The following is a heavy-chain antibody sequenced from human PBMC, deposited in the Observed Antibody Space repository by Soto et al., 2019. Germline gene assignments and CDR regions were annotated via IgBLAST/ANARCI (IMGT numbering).Heavy chain of an antibody. V-gene: IGHV3-23*01. CDR2: ISERGGST. D-gene: IGHD3-3*01. Sequence: EVQLLESGGDLVQPGGSLRLSCEASGFTFSSYAMTWVRQAPGKGLEWVSSISERGGSTYHADSVKGRFTISRDNSKNTLYLQLNSLRAEDTATYYCAKNQDVYYDFWSGYYRFDYWGQGTLVIVSS. CDR3: AKNQDVYYDFWSGYYRFDY. CDR1: GFTFSSYA. J-gene: IGHJ4*02.